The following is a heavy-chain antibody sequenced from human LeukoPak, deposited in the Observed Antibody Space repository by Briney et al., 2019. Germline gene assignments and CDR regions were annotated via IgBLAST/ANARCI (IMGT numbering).Heavy chain of an antibody. CDR1: GGSINSYY. D-gene: IGHD2-15*01. Sequence: PSETLSLTCTVSGGSINSYYWSWIRQPAGKGLEWIGRFYTSGTTTYNPSLKSRVTMSADTSKNQFSLKLSSVTAADTAVYYCARDRSSGSYWFDPWGQGTLVTVSS. V-gene: IGHV4-4*07. J-gene: IGHJ5*02. CDR2: FYTSGTT. CDR3: ARDRSSGSYWFDP.